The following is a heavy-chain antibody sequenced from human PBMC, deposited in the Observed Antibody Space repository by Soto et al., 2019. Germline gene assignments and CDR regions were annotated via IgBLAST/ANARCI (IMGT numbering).Heavy chain of an antibody. J-gene: IGHJ6*02. V-gene: IGHV5-10-1*01. D-gene: IGHD4-17*01. Sequence: HGESLKISCKGSGYSFTSYWITWVRQMPGKGLEWMGRIGPSDSYTNYSPSFQGHVTISPDKSISTAYLQWSSLKASDTAMYYCAISYGKYYYALDVWGQGTTVTVSS. CDR2: IGPSDSYT. CDR3: AISYGKYYYALDV. CDR1: GYSFTSYW.